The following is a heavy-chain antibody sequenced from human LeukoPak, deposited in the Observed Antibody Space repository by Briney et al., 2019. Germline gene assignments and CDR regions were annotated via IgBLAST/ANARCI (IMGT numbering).Heavy chain of an antibody. V-gene: IGHV1-69*06. CDR2: IIPIFGTA. Sequence: ASVKVSCKASGGTFSSYAISRARQAPVPGLEWMGGIIPIFGTANYAQKFQGRVTITADKSTSTAYMELSSLRSEDTAVFFCKQKTAYDILTGYSYGMDVWGKGTTVTVSS. D-gene: IGHD3-9*01. CDR1: GGTFSSYA. J-gene: IGHJ6*04. CDR3: KQKTAYDILTGYSYGMDV.